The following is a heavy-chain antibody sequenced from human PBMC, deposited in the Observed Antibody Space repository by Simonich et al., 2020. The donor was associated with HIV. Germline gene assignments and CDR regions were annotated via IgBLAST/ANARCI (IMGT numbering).Heavy chain of an antibody. V-gene: IGHV3-30*07. CDR1: GFTFSSYA. CDR3: ASGGSISSVWADDY. D-gene: IGHD3-16*01. CDR2: ISYDGSNK. Sequence: QVQLVESGGGVVQPGRSLRLSCAASGFTFSSYAMHWVRQAPGKGLEWVAVISYDGSNKYYADSVKGRFTISIDNSKNTQYLQMNSRRAEDTAVYYCASGGSISSVWADDYWGQGTLVTVSS. J-gene: IGHJ4*02.